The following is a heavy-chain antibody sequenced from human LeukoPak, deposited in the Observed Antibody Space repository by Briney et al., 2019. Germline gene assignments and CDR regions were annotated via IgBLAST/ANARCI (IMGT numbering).Heavy chain of an antibody. CDR1: GGSISSGGYS. J-gene: IGHJ5*02. CDR3: ARGSGGSWNWFDP. D-gene: IGHD2-15*01. V-gene: IGHV4-30-2*01. Sequence: SSETLSLTCAVSGGSISSGGYSWSWIRQPPGKGLEWIGYIYHSGSTYYNPSLKSRVTISVDRSKNQFSLKLSSVTAADTAVYYCARGSGGSWNWFDPWGQGTLVTVSS. CDR2: IYHSGST.